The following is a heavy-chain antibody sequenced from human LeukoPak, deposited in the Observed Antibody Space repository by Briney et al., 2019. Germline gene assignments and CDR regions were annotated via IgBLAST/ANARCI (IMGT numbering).Heavy chain of an antibody. D-gene: IGHD6-19*01. J-gene: IGHJ3*02. CDR3: ARDQYSGHWYYALDI. CDR2: ISTSGTNI. V-gene: IGHV3-48*02. CDR1: GFTFSSYS. Sequence: PGGSLRLSCAASGFTFSSYSMNWVRQAPGKGLEWVSYISTSGTNIYYADSVKGRFTISRDNAKNSLYLQMNSLRDEDTAVYYCARDQYSGHWYYALDIWGQGAMVTVSS.